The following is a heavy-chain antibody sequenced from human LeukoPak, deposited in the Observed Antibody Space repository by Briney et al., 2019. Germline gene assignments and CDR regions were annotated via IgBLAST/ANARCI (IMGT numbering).Heavy chain of an antibody. CDR1: GFTFSSYW. V-gene: IGHV3-7*01. J-gene: IGHJ4*02. CDR2: IKQDGSEK. CDR3: ARDKVLWFGELSPPGY. Sequence: GGSLRLSCAVSGFTFSSYWMSWVRQTPGKGLEWVANIKQDGSEKYYVDSVKGRFTISRDNAKNSLYLQMNSLRAEDTAVYYCARDKVLWFGELSPPGYWGQGTLVTVSS. D-gene: IGHD3-10*01.